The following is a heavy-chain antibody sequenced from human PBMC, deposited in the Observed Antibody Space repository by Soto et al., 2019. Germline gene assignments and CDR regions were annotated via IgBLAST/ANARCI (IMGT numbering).Heavy chain of an antibody. Sequence: LVNPTETLTLTCTVSGFSLSNARMGVSWIRQPPGKALEWLAHIFSNDEKSYSTSLKSRLTISKDTSKSQVVLTMTNMDPVDTATYYCARIPLPSIAARRYYYYYGMDVWGQGTTVTVSS. D-gene: IGHD6-6*01. CDR3: ARIPLPSIAARRYYYYYGMDV. V-gene: IGHV2-26*01. J-gene: IGHJ6*02. CDR1: GFSLSNARMG. CDR2: IFSNDEK.